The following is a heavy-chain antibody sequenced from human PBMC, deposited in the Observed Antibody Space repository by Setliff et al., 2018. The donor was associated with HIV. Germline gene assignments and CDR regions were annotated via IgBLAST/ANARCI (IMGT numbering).Heavy chain of an antibody. CDR2: ISAYNGDT. Sequence: ASVKVSCKASGYTFTSYGINWVRQAPGQGLEWMGWISAYNGDTHYAQKLQGRVTMTTDTSTTTAYMELRSLRSDDTAMYFCARKGQQLPIDYWGHGTLVTVSS. D-gene: IGHD6-13*01. J-gene: IGHJ4*01. V-gene: IGHV1-18*01. CDR3: ARKGQQLPIDY. CDR1: GYTFTSYG.